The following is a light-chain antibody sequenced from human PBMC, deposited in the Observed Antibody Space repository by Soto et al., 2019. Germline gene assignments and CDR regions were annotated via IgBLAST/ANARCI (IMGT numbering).Light chain of an antibody. CDR3: QQTDGFPRT. V-gene: IGKV1-12*01. Sequence: DIQLTQSPSTLSASIGDRVTITCRASQSISTWLAWYQQEPGKAPKLLIYGASRLLNGVPSRFSGSGSGTYFTLTISSLQPEDFATYYCQQTDGFPRTFGQGTKVDIK. CDR2: GAS. CDR1: QSISTW. J-gene: IGKJ1*01.